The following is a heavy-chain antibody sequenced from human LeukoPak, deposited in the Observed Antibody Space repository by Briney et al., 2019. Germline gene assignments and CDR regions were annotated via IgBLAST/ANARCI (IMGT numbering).Heavy chain of an antibody. J-gene: IGHJ4*02. CDR3: ARDKSVYYDTSGSRFDY. CDR1: GFTFSNFW. CDR2: IKQDGSEK. D-gene: IGHD3-22*01. Sequence: GGSLRLSCTASGFTFSNFWMGWVRQAPGKGLEWVANIKQDGSEKYYVDSVEGRFTISRDNAKNSLYLQMNSLRAEDTAVYYCARDKSVYYDTSGSRFDYWGQGILVTVSS. V-gene: IGHV3-7*01.